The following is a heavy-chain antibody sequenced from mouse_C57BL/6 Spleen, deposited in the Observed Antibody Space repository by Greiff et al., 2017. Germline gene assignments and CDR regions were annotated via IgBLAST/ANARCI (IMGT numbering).Heavy chain of an antibody. D-gene: IGHD2-1*01. Sequence: EVQLQESGPGLVKPSQSLSLTCSVTGYSITSGYYWNWIRQFPGNKLEWMGYISYDGSNNYNPSLKNRISITRDTSKNQFFLKLNSVTTEDTATYYCARDLFNYAWYFDVWGTGTTVTVSS. V-gene: IGHV3-6*01. CDR2: ISYDGSN. CDR3: ARDLFNYAWYFDV. J-gene: IGHJ1*03. CDR1: GYSITSGYY.